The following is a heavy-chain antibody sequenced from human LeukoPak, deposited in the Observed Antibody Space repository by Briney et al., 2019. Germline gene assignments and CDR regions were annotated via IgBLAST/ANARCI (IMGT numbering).Heavy chain of an antibody. Sequence: PGGSLRLSCAASGFTFSDYYMSWIRQAPGKGLEWVSYISRGSSYTNYADSVKGRFTISRDNAKNSLNLQMNSLRAEDTAVYYCARVGVDTPRNNWFDPWGQGTLVTVSS. CDR1: GFTFSDYY. CDR2: ISRGSSYT. V-gene: IGHV3-11*06. CDR3: ARVGVDTPRNNWFDP. D-gene: IGHD2-2*02. J-gene: IGHJ5*02.